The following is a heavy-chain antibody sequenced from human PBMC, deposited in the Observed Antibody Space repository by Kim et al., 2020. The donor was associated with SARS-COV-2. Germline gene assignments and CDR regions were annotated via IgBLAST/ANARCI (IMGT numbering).Heavy chain of an antibody. V-gene: IGHV4-39*01. D-gene: IGHD2-2*01. CDR2: IYYSGST. Sequence: SETLSLTCTVSGGSISSSSYYWGWIRQPPGKGLEWIGSIYYSGSTYYNPSLKSRVTISVDTSNNQFSLKLSSVTAADTAVYYCASLVGYCSSTSCYAGWFDPWGQGTLVTVSS. CDR1: GGSISSSSYY. J-gene: IGHJ5*02. CDR3: ASLVGYCSSTSCYAGWFDP.